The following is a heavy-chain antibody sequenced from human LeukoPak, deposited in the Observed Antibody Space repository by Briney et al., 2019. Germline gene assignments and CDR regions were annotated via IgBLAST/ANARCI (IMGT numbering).Heavy chain of an antibody. Sequence: GGSLRLSCAASGFTFSDYYMTWVRQAPGKGLEWVSSISGSSSYIYYADSLKGRFTISRDNAKNSLYVQMNSLRAEDTAVYYCARVGLDRRGYSGYEAFDYWGQGTLVTVSS. J-gene: IGHJ4*02. CDR2: ISGSSSYI. D-gene: IGHD5-12*01. CDR3: ARVGLDRRGYSGYEAFDY. CDR1: GFTFSDYY. V-gene: IGHV3-21*01.